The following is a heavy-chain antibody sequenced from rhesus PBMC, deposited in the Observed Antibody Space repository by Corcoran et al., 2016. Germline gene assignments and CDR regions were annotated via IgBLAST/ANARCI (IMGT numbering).Heavy chain of an antibody. J-gene: IGHJ4*01. V-gene: IGHV3S4*01. CDR3: TRVLGGSGWYVVVGY. D-gene: IGHD6-31*01. CDR1: GFTFRRYH. CDR2: IINTGKTI. Sequence: EVQLVASGGGLVQPGGSLRLSCAASGFTFRRYHMIWVPPPLATGLEWVSSIINTGKTIYYSDSVKGRFTISRDNAKNSLSLQMNSLKTEDTAVYYCTRVLGGSGWYVVVGYWGQGGLVTVSS.